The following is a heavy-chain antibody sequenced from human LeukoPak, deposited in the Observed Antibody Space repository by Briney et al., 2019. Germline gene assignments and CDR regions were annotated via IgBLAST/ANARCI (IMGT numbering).Heavy chain of an antibody. CDR1: GFTFSSYS. Sequence: PGGSLILSCAASGFTFSSYSMNWVRQAPGKGLEWVSSISSSSSYIYYADSVKGRFTISRDNAKNSLYLQMNSLRAEDTAVYYCARDWPTIAAAGTIPEYFQHWGQGTLVTVSS. CDR2: ISSSSSYI. J-gene: IGHJ1*01. V-gene: IGHV3-21*01. D-gene: IGHD6-13*01. CDR3: ARDWPTIAAAGTIPEYFQH.